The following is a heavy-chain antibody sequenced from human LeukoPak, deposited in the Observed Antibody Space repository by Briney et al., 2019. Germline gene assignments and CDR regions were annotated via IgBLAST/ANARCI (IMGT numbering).Heavy chain of an antibody. CDR2: ITGRGDET. V-gene: IGHV3-23*01. CDR3: AKGAAAGLVDWFDP. D-gene: IGHD6-13*01. Sequence: GGSLRLSCAASGFILSNYALMWVRQAPGKGLEWVSSITGRGDETFYADSVKGRFSLSRDNSKNMLYLQMYSLGAEDTAIYSCAKGAAAGLVDWFDPWGQGTLVTVSS. CDR1: GFILSNYA. J-gene: IGHJ5*02.